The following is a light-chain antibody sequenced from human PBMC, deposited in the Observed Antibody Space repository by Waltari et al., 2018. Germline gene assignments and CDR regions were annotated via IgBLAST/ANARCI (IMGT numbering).Light chain of an antibody. V-gene: IGLV1-47*01. CDR1: GSNIANNY. CDR2: RDN. Sequence: QSVLTQPPSASGTPGQRVTMSCSGGGSNIANNYVMWYQQRPGTAPRLRVFRDNGRPSGVPDRFSGSKSGTSASLAISGLRSEDEADYYCAVWDDRLSGWVFGGGTKLTVL. J-gene: IGLJ3*02. CDR3: AVWDDRLSGWV.